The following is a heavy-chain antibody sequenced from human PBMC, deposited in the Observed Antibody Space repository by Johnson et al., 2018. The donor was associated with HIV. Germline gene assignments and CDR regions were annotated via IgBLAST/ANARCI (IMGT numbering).Heavy chain of an antibody. CDR3: AKARSLLDYGGFDAFDI. CDR1: GFTFSSYA. J-gene: IGHJ3*02. V-gene: IGHV3-33*06. D-gene: IGHD4-23*01. Sequence: QVQLVESGGGVVQPGRSLRLSCAASGFTFSSYAMHWVRQAPGKGLEWVAIIYYDGTNKYYADSVKGRFTISRDNSKNTLSLQMNSLRVEDTAMYYCAKARSLLDYGGFDAFDIWGQWTLVIVSS. CDR2: IYYDGTNK.